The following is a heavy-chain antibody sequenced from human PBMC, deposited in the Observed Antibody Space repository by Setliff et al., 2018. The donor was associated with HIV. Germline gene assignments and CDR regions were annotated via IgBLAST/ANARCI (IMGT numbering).Heavy chain of an antibody. V-gene: IGHV3-7*03. CDR2: ISPDGSRN. J-gene: IGHJ5*02. D-gene: IGHD3-3*01. CDR3: AALSLRTNAVYGVVSNQFDP. CDR1: GFTFNNFW. Sequence: GGSLRLSCAASGFTFNNFWMHWVRQAPGKGLEWVASISPDGSRNHCVGSVKGRFTISRDNAKNSLYLQMNSLRADDTAVYYCAALSLRTNAVYGVVSNQFDPWGQGTLVTVSS.